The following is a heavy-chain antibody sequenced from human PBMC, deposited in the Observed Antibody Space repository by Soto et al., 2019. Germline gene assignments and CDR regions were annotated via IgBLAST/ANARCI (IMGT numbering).Heavy chain of an antibody. CDR2: IIPIFGTA. CDR1: GGTFSSYA. D-gene: IGHD1-26*01. CDR3: ARSLVGATPSDAFDI. J-gene: IGHJ3*02. V-gene: IGHV1-69*13. Sequence: SVKVSCKASGGTFSSYAISWVRHAPGQGLEWMGGIIPIFGTANYAQKFQGRVTITADESTSTAYMELSSLRSEDTAVYYCARSLVGATPSDAFDIWGQGTMVTVSS.